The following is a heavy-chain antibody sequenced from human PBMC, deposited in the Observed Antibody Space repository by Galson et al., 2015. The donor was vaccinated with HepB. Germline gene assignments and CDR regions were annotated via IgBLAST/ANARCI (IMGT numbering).Heavy chain of an antibody. CDR2: IWYDGSNK. CDR3: AREGSTQGAFDI. J-gene: IGHJ3*02. V-gene: IGHV3-33*01. CDR1: GFTFSSYG. Sequence: SCKASGFTFSSYGMHWVRQAPGKGLEWVAVIWYDGSNKYYADSVKGRFTISRDNSKNTLCLQMNSLRAEDTAVYYCAREGSTQGAFDIWGQGTMVTVSS.